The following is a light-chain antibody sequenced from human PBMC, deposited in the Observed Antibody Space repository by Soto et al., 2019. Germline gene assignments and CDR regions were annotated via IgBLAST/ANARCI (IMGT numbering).Light chain of an antibody. V-gene: IGKV4-1*01. CDR3: QQYYYTPSS. CDR2: WAS. CDR1: QSLLYSSNNKNY. Sequence: DIVMTQSQDSLPVSLGERATINCKSSQSLLYSSNNKNYLAWYQQKPGQPPKLLIFWASTRESGVPDRFSGSGSGPDFTLTISRMQAEEVAVYYCQQYYYTPSSFGQGPKLDIK. J-gene: IGKJ2*03.